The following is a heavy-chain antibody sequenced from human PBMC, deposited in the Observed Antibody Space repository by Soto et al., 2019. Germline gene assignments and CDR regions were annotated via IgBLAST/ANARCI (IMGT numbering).Heavy chain of an antibody. CDR1: GFTFSSYT. D-gene: IGHD3-10*01. Sequence: VQLVESGGGQVKPGGSLRLPCAASGFTFSSYTINWVRLGPGKGLEWVASISTRSSLIYYADSVKGRFTISRDNAKNSAYLPMTSLRAEYTAVYYCATLARGGPVTLPLDAWGQGTLVTVSS. CDR3: ATLARGGPVTLPLDA. J-gene: IGHJ5*02. CDR2: ISTRSSLI. V-gene: IGHV3-21*01.